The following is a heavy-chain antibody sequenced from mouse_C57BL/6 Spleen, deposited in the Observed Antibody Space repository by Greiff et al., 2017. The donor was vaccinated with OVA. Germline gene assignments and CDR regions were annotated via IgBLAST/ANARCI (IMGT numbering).Heavy chain of an antibody. D-gene: IGHD1-1*01. J-gene: IGHJ2*01. V-gene: IGHV1-52*01. CDR1: GYTFTSYW. CDR2: IDPSDSET. Sequence: VQLQQPGAELVRPGSSVKLSCKASGYTFTSYWMHWVKQRPIQGLEWIGNIDPSDSETHYNQKFKDKATLTVDKSSSTAYMQLSSLTSEDSAVYYCARAEIYYYGSSLGYWGQGTTLTVSS. CDR3: ARAEIYYYGSSLGY.